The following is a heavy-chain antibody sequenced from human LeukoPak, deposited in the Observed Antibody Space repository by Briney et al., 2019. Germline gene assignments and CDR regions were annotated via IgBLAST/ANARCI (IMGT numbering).Heavy chain of an antibody. D-gene: IGHD6-19*01. V-gene: IGHV1-69*13. CDR3: ARYSSGWYHADY. J-gene: IGHJ4*02. Sequence: SVKVSCKASGCTFSSYAISWVRQAAGQGLEWMGGFIPIFGTANYAQKFQGRVTITADESTSTAYMELSSLRSEDTAVYYCARYSSGWYHADYWGQGTLVTVSS. CDR1: GCTFSSYA. CDR2: FIPIFGTA.